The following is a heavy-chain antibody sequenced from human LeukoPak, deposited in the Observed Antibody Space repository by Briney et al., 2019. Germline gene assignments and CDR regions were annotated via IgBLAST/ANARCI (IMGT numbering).Heavy chain of an antibody. V-gene: IGHV1-2*02. Sequence: ASVKVSCKASGYTFTGYYMHWVRQAPGQGLEWMGWINPNSGGTNYAQKFQGRATMTRDTSISTAYMELSRLRSDDTAVYYCARSHLWFGELPLDPWGQGTLVTVSS. J-gene: IGHJ5*02. CDR3: ARSHLWFGELPLDP. CDR2: INPNSGGT. CDR1: GYTFTGYY. D-gene: IGHD3-10*01.